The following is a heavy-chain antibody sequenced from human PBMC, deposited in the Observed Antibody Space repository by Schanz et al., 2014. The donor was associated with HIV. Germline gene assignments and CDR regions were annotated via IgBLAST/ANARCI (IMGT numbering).Heavy chain of an antibody. CDR1: GFSSSNSV. D-gene: IGHD5-12*01. Sequence: QAQLVESGGGVVQPGGSLRLSCAASGFSSSNSVIHWVRQAPCKGLEWVAALFGSNEHYKESVKGRFTISRDNSKNTLYLQMKSLRAEDTAVYYCARGSDIVATSKYYYGMDVWGQGTTVTVSS. CDR2: LFGSNE. J-gene: IGHJ6*02. V-gene: IGHV3-30*04. CDR3: ARGSDIVATSKYYYGMDV.